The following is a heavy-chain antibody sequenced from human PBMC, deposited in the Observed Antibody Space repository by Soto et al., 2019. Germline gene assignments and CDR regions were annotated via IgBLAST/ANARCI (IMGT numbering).Heavy chain of an antibody. Sequence: GGSLRLSCAASGFTFSSYSMNWVRQAPGKGLEWVSYISSSSSTIYYADSVKGRFTISRDNAKNSLYLQMNSLRAEDTAVYYCARDPRHGSYYYYYYYMDVWGKGTTVTVSS. V-gene: IGHV3-48*01. CDR3: ARDPRHGSYYYYYYYMDV. J-gene: IGHJ6*03. CDR2: ISSSSSTI. CDR1: GFTFSSYS.